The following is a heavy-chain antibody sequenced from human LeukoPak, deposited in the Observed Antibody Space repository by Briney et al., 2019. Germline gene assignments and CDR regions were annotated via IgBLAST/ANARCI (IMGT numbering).Heavy chain of an antibody. CDR3: ADSGSYY. J-gene: IGHJ4*02. CDR2: IKQDGSEK. V-gene: IGHV3-7*01. Sequence: GGSLRLSCTASGFNFSTYWMTWVRQVPGKGLEWVANIKQDGSEKYYVDSVKGRFTISRDNTKNSLFLQMNSLRAEDTAVYYCADSGSYYWGQGTLVTVSS. D-gene: IGHD1-26*01. CDR1: GFNFSTYW.